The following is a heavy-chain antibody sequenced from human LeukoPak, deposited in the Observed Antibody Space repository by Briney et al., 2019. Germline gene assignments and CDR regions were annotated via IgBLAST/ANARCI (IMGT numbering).Heavy chain of an antibody. CDR1: GGSISSGGYS. CDR3: ARKYCSGGSCPFDY. CDR2: IYHSGST. V-gene: IGHV4-30-2*01. Sequence: SQTLSLTCAVSGGSISSGGYSWSWIRQPPGKGLEWIGYIYHSGSTYYNSSLKSRVTISVDRSKNQFSLKLSSVTAADTAVYYCARKYCSGGSCPFDYWGQGTLVTVSS. J-gene: IGHJ4*02. D-gene: IGHD2-15*01.